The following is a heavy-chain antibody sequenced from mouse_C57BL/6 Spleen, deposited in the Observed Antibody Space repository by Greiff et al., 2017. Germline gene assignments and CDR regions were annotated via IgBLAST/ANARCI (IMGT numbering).Heavy chain of an antibody. J-gene: IGHJ2*01. CDR2: IRNKANGYTT. Sequence: DVKLQESGGGLVQPGGSLSLSCAASGFTFTDYYMSWVRQPPGKALEWLGFIRNKANGYTTEYSASVKGRFTISRDNSQSILYLQMNALRAEDSATYYCARSGYYFDYWGQGTTLTVSS. CDR3: ARSGYYFDY. CDR1: GFTFTDYY. V-gene: IGHV7-3*01.